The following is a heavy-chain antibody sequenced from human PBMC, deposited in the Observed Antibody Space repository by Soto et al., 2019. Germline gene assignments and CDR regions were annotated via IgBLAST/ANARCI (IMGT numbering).Heavy chain of an antibody. D-gene: IGHD4-17*01. V-gene: IGHV1-69*08. CDR3: ARDGDYGDFTVFDY. J-gene: IGHJ4*02. Sequence: QVQLVQSGAEVKKPGSSVKVSCKASGGTFSSYTISWVRQAPGQGLEWMGRIIPILGIANYAQKFQGRVTITADKSTSAADRELSSLRSEDTAVDYCARDGDYGDFTVFDYWGQGTLVTVSS. CDR1: GGTFSSYT. CDR2: IIPILGIA.